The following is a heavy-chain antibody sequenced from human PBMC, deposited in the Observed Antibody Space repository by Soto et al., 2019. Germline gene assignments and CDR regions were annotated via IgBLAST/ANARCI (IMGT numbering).Heavy chain of an antibody. CDR3: ARGEYYYGSGSYYNLFDY. CDR2: IYYSGST. J-gene: IGHJ4*02. CDR1: GGSISSSSYY. V-gene: IGHV4-39*01. D-gene: IGHD3-10*01. Sequence: PSETLSLTCTVSGGSISSSSYYWGWIRQPPGKGLEWIGSIYYSGSTYYNPSLKSRVTISVDTSKNQFSLKLSSVTAADTAVYYCARGEYYYGSGSYYNLFDYWRQGTLVTVSS.